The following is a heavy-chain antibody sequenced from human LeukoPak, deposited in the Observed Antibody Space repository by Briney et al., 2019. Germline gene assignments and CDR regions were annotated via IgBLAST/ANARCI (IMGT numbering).Heavy chain of an antibody. D-gene: IGHD6-19*01. CDR3: AKDIDRLIAVADNAFDI. CDR2: ISWNSGSI. Sequence: GGSLRLSCAASGFTFDDYAMHWVRQAPGKGLEWVSGISWNSGSIGYADSVKGRFTISRDNAKNSLYLQMNSLRAEDTALYYCAKDIDRLIAVADNAFDIWGQGTMVTVSS. J-gene: IGHJ3*02. V-gene: IGHV3-9*01. CDR1: GFTFDDYA.